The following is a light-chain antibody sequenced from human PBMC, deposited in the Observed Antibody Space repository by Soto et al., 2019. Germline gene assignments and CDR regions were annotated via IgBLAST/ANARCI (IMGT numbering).Light chain of an antibody. V-gene: IGKV1-5*01. J-gene: IGKJ1*01. Sequence: DIHVTQSPSTLSASVGDRVTITCGASQSIGTWLAWYQQKPGKAPKLLIFDASTLESGVPSRFSGSGSGTDFTLTISSLQPDDFATYYCQQYSDSSGAFGPGTKVDIK. CDR3: QQYSDSSGA. CDR2: DAS. CDR1: QSIGTW.